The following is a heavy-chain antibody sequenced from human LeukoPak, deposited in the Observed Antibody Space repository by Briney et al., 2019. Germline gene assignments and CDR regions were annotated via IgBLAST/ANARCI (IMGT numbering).Heavy chain of an antibody. CDR2: INPSGGST. CDR1: GYTFTSYY. V-gene: IGHV1-46*01. J-gene: IGHJ4*02. D-gene: IGHD2-15*01. CDR3: ARDGYFIVSGYYFDY. Sequence: GASVTVSCTASGYTFTSYYMHWVRQAPGQGLEWMGIINPSGGSTSYAQKFQGRVTMTRDTSTSTVYMELSSLRSEDTAVYYCARDGYFIVSGYYFDYWGQGTLVTVSS.